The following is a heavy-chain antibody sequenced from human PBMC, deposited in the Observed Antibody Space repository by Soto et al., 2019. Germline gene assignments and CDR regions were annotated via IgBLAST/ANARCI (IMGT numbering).Heavy chain of an antibody. J-gene: IGHJ5*02. Sequence: SETRSLTCAGYVGSFSCPNLSWIRQPPGKGLEWIGEINHSGSTNYNPSLRSRVTISIDMSKSQYSLKVGSVTAADTAVYYCARGWGFGFDPWGQGILVTVSS. CDR1: VGSFSCPN. CDR3: ARGWGFGFDP. V-gene: IGHV4-34*01. D-gene: IGHD3-10*01. CDR2: INHSGST.